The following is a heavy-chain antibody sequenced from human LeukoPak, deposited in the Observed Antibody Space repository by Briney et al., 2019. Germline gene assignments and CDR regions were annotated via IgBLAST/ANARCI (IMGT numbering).Heavy chain of an antibody. V-gene: IGHV3-23*01. CDR1: GITVSNYG. CDR3: ARDIVVGGP. CDR2: ISDSGGRT. Sequence: GGSLRLSCAVSGITVSNYGMSWVRQAPGKGLEWVAGISDSGGRTKYADSVKGRFTISRDNAKNTLYLQMNSLRAEDTAGYYCARDIVVGGPWGQGTLVTVSS. J-gene: IGHJ5*02. D-gene: IGHD2-2*01.